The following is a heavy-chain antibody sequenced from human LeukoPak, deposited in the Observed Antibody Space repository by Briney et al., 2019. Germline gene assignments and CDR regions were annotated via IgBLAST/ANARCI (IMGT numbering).Heavy chain of an antibody. Sequence: SETLSLTCTVSGGSISSHYWSWIRQPPGKGLEWIGYIYYSGSTNYNPSLKSRVTMSVDTSKNQFSLKLSTVTAADTAVYYCARDSGIAAAGDYYFDYWGQGTLVTVSS. CDR3: ARDSGIAAAGDYYFDY. CDR1: GGSISSHY. V-gene: IGHV4-59*11. J-gene: IGHJ4*02. CDR2: IYYSGST. D-gene: IGHD6-13*01.